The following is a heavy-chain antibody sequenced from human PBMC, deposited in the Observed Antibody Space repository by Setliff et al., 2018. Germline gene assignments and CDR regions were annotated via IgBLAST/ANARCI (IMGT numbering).Heavy chain of an antibody. CDR3: ARESAGDESVRHLYYTDV. CDR1: GGSFSNYY. CDR2: INHSGST. Sequence: PSETLSLTCTVYGGSFSNYYWSWIRQPPGKGLEWIGEINHSGSTNYNSSLTSRVTISVDTSKNQFSLGLTSVTAADTAVYYCARESAGDESVRHLYYTDVWGRGTTVTVSS. V-gene: IGHV4-34*01. J-gene: IGHJ6*03. D-gene: IGHD1-1*01.